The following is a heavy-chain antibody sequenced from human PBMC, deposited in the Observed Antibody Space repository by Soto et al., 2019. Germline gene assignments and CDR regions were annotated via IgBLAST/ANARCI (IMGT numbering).Heavy chain of an antibody. V-gene: IGHV4-59*01. CDR3: AIRSMAVVPEY. J-gene: IGHJ4*02. CDR1: GDSISSYY. D-gene: IGHD3-22*01. Sequence: QVHLQESGPGLVKPSETLSLTCAVSGDSISSYYCMWIRQPPGKVLESIGYLYYGRSANYNPSLKRRVTLSVDTYTNQCSLTLSSMTAADTAVYYCAIRSMAVVPEYWGQGTLVTVSS. CDR2: LYYGRSA.